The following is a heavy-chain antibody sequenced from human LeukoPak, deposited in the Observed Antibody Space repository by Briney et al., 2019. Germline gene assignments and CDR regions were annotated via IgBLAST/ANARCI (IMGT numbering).Heavy chain of an antibody. CDR1: GGSISSYY. D-gene: IGHD3-3*01. CDR2: IYTSGST. Sequence: SETLSLTCTVSGGSISSYYWSWIRQPAGKGLEWIGRIYTSGSTNYNPSLKSRVTMSVDTSKNQFSLKLSSVTAADTAVYYCARDIKTVGGYYYDYWGQGTLVTASS. V-gene: IGHV4-4*07. CDR3: ARDIKTVGGYYYDY. J-gene: IGHJ4*02.